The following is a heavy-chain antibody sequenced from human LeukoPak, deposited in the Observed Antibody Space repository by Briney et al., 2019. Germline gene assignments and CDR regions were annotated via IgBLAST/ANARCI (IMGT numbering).Heavy chain of an antibody. Sequence: PGGPLRLSCAASGFTFSSYLMSWVRQAPGKGLEWVANIKQDGSEKYYVDSVKGRFTISRDNAKNSLYLQMNSLRAEDTAVYYCARDDDGAAGTIYWGQGTLVTVSS. CDR2: IKQDGSEK. J-gene: IGHJ4*02. CDR1: GFTFSSYL. D-gene: IGHD6-13*01. V-gene: IGHV3-7*04. CDR3: ARDDDGAAGTIY.